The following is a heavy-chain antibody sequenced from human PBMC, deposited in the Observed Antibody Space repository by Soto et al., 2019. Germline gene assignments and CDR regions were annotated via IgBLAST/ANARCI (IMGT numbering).Heavy chain of an antibody. Sequence: EVQLVESGGGLVQPGGSLRLSCAASGFTVSSNYMSWVRQAPGKGLEWVSVIYSGGSTYYADSVKGRFTISRDNSKNTLYLXXXXLXXXXXXXYXCARGPGGWLSDYWGQGTLVTVSS. CDR3: ARGPGGWLSDY. J-gene: IGHJ4*02. V-gene: IGHV3-66*01. CDR2: IYSGGST. D-gene: IGHD3-22*01. CDR1: GFTVSSNY.